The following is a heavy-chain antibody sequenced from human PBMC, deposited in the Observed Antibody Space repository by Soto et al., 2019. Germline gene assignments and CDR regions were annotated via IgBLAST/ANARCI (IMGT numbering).Heavy chain of an antibody. D-gene: IGHD2-21*02. CDR1: GYTFTSYG. CDR3: ARVKSRDFLFDY. Sequence: ASVKVSCKASGYTFTSYGISWVRLAPGQGLEWMGWISAYSGNTNYAQKLQGRVTLTTDTSTRTAYMELRSLRSDDTAVYYCARVKSRDFLFDYWGQGTLVTVSS. V-gene: IGHV1-18*01. CDR2: ISAYSGNT. J-gene: IGHJ4*02.